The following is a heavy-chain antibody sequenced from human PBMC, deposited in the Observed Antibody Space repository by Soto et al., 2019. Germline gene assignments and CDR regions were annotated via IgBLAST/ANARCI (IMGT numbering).Heavy chain of an antibody. J-gene: IGHJ4*02. V-gene: IGHV3-33*01. CDR2: IWYDGSNK. CDR3: ARDRGWGGNSCYD. Sequence: QVQLVESGGGVVQPGRSLRLSCAASGFTFSSYGMHWVRQAPGKGLEWVAVIWYDGSNKYYADSVKGRFTISRDNSKITLYLQMNSLRAEDTAVYYCARDRGWGGNSCYDWGQGTLVTVSS. D-gene: IGHD2-2*01. CDR1: GFTFSSYG.